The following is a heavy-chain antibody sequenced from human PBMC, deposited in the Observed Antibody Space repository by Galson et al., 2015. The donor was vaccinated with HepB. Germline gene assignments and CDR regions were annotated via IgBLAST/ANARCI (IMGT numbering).Heavy chain of an antibody. J-gene: IGHJ4*02. CDR3: ASFVGRYLGS. Sequence: SLRLSCAASGFSVNDNNMCWVHQAPGKGLEWVSVVHGNGDIYYADSVKGRFSTSRDIRMNTLSLHMKRLRSEDTAMYYCASFVGRYLGSWGQGSQVRVSS. D-gene: IGHD1-26*01. CDR1: GFSVNDNN. V-gene: IGHV3-53*01. CDR2: VHGNGDI.